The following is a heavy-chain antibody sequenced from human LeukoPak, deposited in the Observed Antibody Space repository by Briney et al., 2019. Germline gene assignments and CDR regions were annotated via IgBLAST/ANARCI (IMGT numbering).Heavy chain of an antibody. V-gene: IGHV4-34*01. CDR2: INHSGST. Sequence: SSETLSLTCAVYGGSFSGYYWSWIRQPPGKGLEWIGEINHSGSTNYNPSLKSRVTISVDTSKNQFSLKLSSVTAADTAVYYCARGGYCSGGSCYPNFDYWGQGTPVTVSS. CDR1: GGSFSGYY. J-gene: IGHJ4*02. CDR3: ARGGYCSGGSCYPNFDY. D-gene: IGHD2-15*01.